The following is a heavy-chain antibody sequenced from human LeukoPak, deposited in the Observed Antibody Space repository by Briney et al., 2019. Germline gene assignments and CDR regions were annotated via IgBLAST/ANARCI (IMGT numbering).Heavy chain of an antibody. V-gene: IGHV3-30*04. CDR1: GFTFSSYA. Sequence: PGGSLRLSCAASGFTFSSYAMHWVRQAPGKGLEWVAVMSYDGSKEYYVNSVKGRFTISRDNSKNTLYLQMNSLRVEDTALYYCAREDFGNMYFDYWGQGALVTVSS. D-gene: IGHD2/OR15-2a*01. CDR2: MSYDGSKE. J-gene: IGHJ4*02. CDR3: AREDFGNMYFDY.